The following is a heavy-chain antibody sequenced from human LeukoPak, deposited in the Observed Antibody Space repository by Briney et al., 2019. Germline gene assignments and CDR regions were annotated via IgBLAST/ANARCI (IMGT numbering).Heavy chain of an antibody. V-gene: IGHV3-48*01. CDR1: GFTFSSYS. D-gene: IGHD1-26*01. CDR2: ISSSSSTI. Sequence: PGGSLRLSCAASGFTFSSYSMNWVRQAPGKGLEWVSYISSSSSTIYYADSVKGRFTISRDNSKNTLYLQMNSLRAEDTAVYYCAKDPGGSPYYYYGMDVWGQGTTVTVSS. CDR3: AKDPGGSPYYYYGMDV. J-gene: IGHJ6*02.